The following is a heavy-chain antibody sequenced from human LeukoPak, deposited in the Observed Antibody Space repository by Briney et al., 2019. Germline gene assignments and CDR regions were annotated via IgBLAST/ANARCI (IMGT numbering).Heavy chain of an antibody. D-gene: IGHD6-6*01. Sequence: PGGSLRLSCVDSGFTFSRFWMHWVRQAPGKGLVWVSHITTDGSSTSYADSVKGRFTISRDNAKNTLYLQMNSLRAEDTAVYYCARGTFRSSRYYFDFWGQGTLVAVSS. CDR2: ITTDGSST. J-gene: IGHJ4*02. CDR1: GFTFSRFW. CDR3: ARGTFRSSRYYFDF. V-gene: IGHV3-74*01.